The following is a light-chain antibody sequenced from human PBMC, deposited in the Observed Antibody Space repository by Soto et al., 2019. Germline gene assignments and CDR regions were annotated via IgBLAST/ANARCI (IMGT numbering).Light chain of an antibody. Sequence: EIVMTQSAATLSVSPGERATLSCRASQSVRSNLAWYQQKPGQAPRLLIYGASTRATGIPARFSGSGSGTEFTLTISSLQCEDFAVYYCQQYNNWPPVTFGQGTKVEIK. J-gene: IGKJ1*01. V-gene: IGKV3-15*01. CDR3: QQYNNWPPVT. CDR1: QSVRSN. CDR2: GAS.